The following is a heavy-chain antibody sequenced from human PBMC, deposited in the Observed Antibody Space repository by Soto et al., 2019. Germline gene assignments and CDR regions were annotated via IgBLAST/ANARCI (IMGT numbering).Heavy chain of an antibody. Sequence: KPSETLSLTCTVSGGSISSEGYYWSWFRQLPGKGLEWIGDIYYSGTTYHNPSLRSRLTISGDASKNQFSLKLSSVTAADTALYYCARGRGYRYGPYYIDYRGQATLVTVSS. CDR2: IYYSGTT. V-gene: IGHV4-31*03. J-gene: IGHJ4*02. CDR1: GGSISSEGYY. CDR3: ARGRGYRYGPYYIDY. D-gene: IGHD5-18*01.